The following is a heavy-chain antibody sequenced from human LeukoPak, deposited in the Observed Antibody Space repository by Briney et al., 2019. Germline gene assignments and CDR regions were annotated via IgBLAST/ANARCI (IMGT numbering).Heavy chain of an antibody. J-gene: IGHJ4*02. CDR2: IIPIFGTA. CDR1: GGTFSSYA. V-gene: IGHV1-69*05. D-gene: IGHD3-10*01. Sequence: ASVKVSRKASGGTFSSYAISWVRQAPGQGLEWMGGIIPIFGTANYAQKFQGRVTITTDESTSTAYMELSSLRSEDTAVYYCAREPQTYYYGSGSYTDWGQGTLVTVSS. CDR3: AREPQTYYYGSGSYTD.